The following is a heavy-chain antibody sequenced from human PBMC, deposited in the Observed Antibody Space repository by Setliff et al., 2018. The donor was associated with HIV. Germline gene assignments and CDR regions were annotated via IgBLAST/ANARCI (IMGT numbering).Heavy chain of an antibody. CDR1: GYTFTGYY. CDR3: ARGRFRAVAGTGGRGWFDP. CDR2: INPNSGGT. D-gene: IGHD6-19*01. J-gene: IGHJ5*01. V-gene: IGHV1-2*02. Sequence: GASVKVSCKASGYTFTGYYMHWVRQAPGQGLEWMGWINPNSGGTNYAQKFQGRVTMTRDTSISTAYMELSRLRSDDTAVYYCARGRFRAVAGTGGRGWFDPWGQGTTVTVSS.